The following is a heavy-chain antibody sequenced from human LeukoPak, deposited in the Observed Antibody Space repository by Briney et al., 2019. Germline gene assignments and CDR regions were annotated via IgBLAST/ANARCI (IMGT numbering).Heavy chain of an antibody. CDR2: IYYSGST. CDR3: AREGYDSSYSYYLHY. V-gene: IGHV4-31*03. CDR1: GGSIRSGDYF. D-gene: IGHD3-22*01. J-gene: IGHJ4*02. Sequence: SQTLSLTCTVSGGSIRSGDYFWSWIRQHPGKGLEWIGNIYYSGSTYYNPSLKSRVTISVDTSKSQFSLKLSSVTAADTAVYYCAREGYDSSYSYYLHYWGQGTLVTVSS.